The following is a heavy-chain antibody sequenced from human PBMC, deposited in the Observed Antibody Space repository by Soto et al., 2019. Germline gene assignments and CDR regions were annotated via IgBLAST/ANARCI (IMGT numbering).Heavy chain of an antibody. Sequence: ETLSLTCAVSGYSISSGYYWGWIRQPPGKGLEWIGIIYHSGSTYYNPSLKSPVTISLDTSKNQFSPKLSSVTAADTAVYYCARGLEFYGMDVWGQGTTVTVSS. V-gene: IGHV4-38-2*01. CDR2: IYHSGST. J-gene: IGHJ6*02. D-gene: IGHD3-16*01. CDR3: ARGLEFYGMDV. CDR1: GYSISSGYY.